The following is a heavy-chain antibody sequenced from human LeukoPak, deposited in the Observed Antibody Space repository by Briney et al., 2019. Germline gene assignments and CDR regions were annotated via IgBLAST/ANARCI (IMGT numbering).Heavy chain of an antibody. CDR2: INWNGGST. D-gene: IGHD4-23*01. CDR3: ARGGGATVAGENDY. V-gene: IGHV3-20*04. Sequence: PGGSLRLSCAASGFTFSSYWMCWVRQAPGKGLEWVSGINWNGGSTGYADSVKGRFTISRDNAKNSLYLQMNSLRAEDTALYYCARGGGATVAGENDYWGQGTLVTVSS. CDR1: GFTFSSYW. J-gene: IGHJ4*02.